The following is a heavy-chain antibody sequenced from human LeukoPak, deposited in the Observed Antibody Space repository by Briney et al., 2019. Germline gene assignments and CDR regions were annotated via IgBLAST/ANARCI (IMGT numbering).Heavy chain of an antibody. D-gene: IGHD6-13*01. CDR2: IYYSGST. Sequence: PSQTLSLTCTVSGGSISSGGYYWSWIRQHPGKGLEWIGYIYYSGSTYYNPSLKSRVTISVGTSKNQFSLKLSSVTAADTAVYYCARVWSSSWYETDGVDYWGQGTLVTVSS. CDR1: GGSISSGGYY. J-gene: IGHJ4*02. V-gene: IGHV4-31*03. CDR3: ARVWSSSWYETDGVDY.